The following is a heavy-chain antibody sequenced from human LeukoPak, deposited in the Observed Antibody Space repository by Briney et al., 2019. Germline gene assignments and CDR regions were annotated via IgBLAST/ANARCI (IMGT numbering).Heavy chain of an antibody. CDR1: GFTFSSYG. D-gene: IGHD3-22*01. Sequence: GGSLRLSCAASGFTFSSYGMHWVRQAPGKGLEWVAVMSHDGTVKYYADSVKGRFTISRDNSKNTLYLQMNSLRAEDTAVYYCALNYYDSSGYLHYFDYWGQGTLVTVSS. CDR3: ALNYYDSSGYLHYFDY. V-gene: IGHV3-30*19. CDR2: MSHDGTVK. J-gene: IGHJ4*02.